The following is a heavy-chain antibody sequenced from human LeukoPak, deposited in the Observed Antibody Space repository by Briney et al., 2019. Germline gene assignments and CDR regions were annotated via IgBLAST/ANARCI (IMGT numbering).Heavy chain of an antibody. CDR3: AKRRAAAGPYFDY. Sequence: GGSLRLSCAASGFTFSSYAMSWVRQAPGMGLEWVSAISASGGSTYYADSVKGRFTISRDNSKSTLYLQMNALRAEGTAVHYCAKRRAAAGPYFDYWGQGTLVTVSS. V-gene: IGHV3-23*01. CDR2: ISASGGST. CDR1: GFTFSSYA. J-gene: IGHJ4*02. D-gene: IGHD6-13*01.